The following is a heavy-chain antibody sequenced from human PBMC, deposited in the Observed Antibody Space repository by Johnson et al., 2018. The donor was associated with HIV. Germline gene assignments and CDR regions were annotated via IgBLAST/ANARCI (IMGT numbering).Heavy chain of an antibody. Sequence: QVQLVESGGGLVQPGGSLRLSCAASGFTFSSSAMHRVHQAPGKGLEWVAVISYDGSNKYYADSVKGRFTISRDNSKNTLYLQMNSRRAEDTAVYYCARDHGIGPSFDAFDIWGQGTMVTVSS. CDR3: ARDHGIGPSFDAFDI. D-gene: IGHD2-15*01. J-gene: IGHJ3*02. CDR1: GFTFSSSA. V-gene: IGHV3-30*04. CDR2: ISYDGSNK.